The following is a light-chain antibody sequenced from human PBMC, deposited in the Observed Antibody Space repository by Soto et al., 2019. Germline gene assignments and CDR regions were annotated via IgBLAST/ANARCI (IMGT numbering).Light chain of an antibody. CDR3: QHSDSLPIT. J-gene: IGKJ5*01. Sequence: DIQMTQSPSSLSASVGDRVTITCRASQDISNYLNWYQQRPGKAPKLLIYDASNWERGVQSRFSGARDGTHFTFAITSLQPDDVATYYCQHSDSLPITFGQGTRLEI. V-gene: IGKV1-33*01. CDR2: DAS. CDR1: QDISNY.